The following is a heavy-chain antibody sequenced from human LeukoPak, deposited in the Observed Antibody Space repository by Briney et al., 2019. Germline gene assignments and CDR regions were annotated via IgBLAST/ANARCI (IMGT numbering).Heavy chain of an antibody. CDR1: GGSITSSSYY. D-gene: IGHD5-12*01. CDR2: IYYSGST. CDR3: AREVYSGYNTHD. Sequence: SETLSLTCTVSGGSITSSSYYWGWIRQPPGKGLEWIGSIYYSGSTYYNPSIKSRVTISVDTSKNQFSLKLSSVTAADTAVYYCAREVYSGYNTHDWGQGTLVTVSS. V-gene: IGHV4-39*07. J-gene: IGHJ4*02.